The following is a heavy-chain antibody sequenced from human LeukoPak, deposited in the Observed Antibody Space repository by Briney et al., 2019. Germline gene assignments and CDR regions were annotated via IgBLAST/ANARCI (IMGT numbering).Heavy chain of an antibody. J-gene: IGHJ4*02. CDR3: ARGLPAAIGGVLDY. CDR2: IYYSGST. CDR1: GGSISSYY. D-gene: IGHD2-2*02. V-gene: IGHV4-59*01. Sequence: PSETLSLTCTVSGGSISSYYWSWIRQPPGKGLEWIGYIYYSGSTNYNPSLKSRVTISVDTSKNQFSLKLSSVTAADTAVYYCARGLPAAIGGVLDYWGQGTLVTVSS.